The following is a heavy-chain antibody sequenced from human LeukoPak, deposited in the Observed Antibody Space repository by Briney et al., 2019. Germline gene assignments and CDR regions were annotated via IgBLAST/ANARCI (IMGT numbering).Heavy chain of an antibody. Sequence: PSETLSLTCTVSGGSISSRSTMYWGWIRQSPGKGLEWIGSIYYRGNTYYNPSLKSRVTISVDTSKSQFSLKLSSVTAADTAVYFCARLDRMLRGAFFDYWGRGNLVTVSS. V-gene: IGHV4-39*01. CDR2: IYYRGNT. J-gene: IGHJ4*02. CDR1: GGSISSRSTMY. D-gene: IGHD3-10*01. CDR3: ARLDRMLRGAFFDY.